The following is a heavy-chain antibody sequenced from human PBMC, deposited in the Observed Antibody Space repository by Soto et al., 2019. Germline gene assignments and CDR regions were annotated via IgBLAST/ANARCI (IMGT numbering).Heavy chain of an antibody. CDR2: INAGNGNT. J-gene: IGHJ4*02. CDR1: GYTLTRYS. D-gene: IGHD3-22*01. CDR3: AILGTYYFDNSDNYFDF. Sequence: GASVKVSCKASGYTLTRYSRHWVRQAPGQRLEWMGWINAGNGNTKFSQKFQGRVTITRDTSASTAYMELRGLRSEDTAVYYCAILGTYYFDNSDNYFDFWGQGTVVTVSS. V-gene: IGHV1-3*01.